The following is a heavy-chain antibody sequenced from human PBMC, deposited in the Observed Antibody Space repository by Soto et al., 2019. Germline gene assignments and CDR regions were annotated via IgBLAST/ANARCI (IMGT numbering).Heavy chain of an antibody. D-gene: IGHD6-6*01. CDR2: INHSGST. J-gene: IGHJ5*02. V-gene: IGHV4-34*01. CDR3: ARASRFHP. CDR1: GGSFSGYY. Sequence: QVQLQQWGAGLLKPSETLSLTCAVYGGSFSGYYWSWIRQPPGKGLEWIGEINHSGSTNYNPSLKSRVNIPGDTSKNEFSLWLSSLTAADSAGYCCARASRFHPWGQGTLVAVSS.